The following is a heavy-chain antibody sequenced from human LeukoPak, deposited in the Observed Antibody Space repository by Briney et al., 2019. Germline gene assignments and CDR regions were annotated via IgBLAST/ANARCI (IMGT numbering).Heavy chain of an antibody. J-gene: IGHJ4*02. Sequence: GGSLRLSCAASGFTFDDYGMSWVRQAPGKGLEWVSGINWNGGSTGYADSVKGRFTISRDNGKNSLYLQMNSLRVEDTAVYYCAKLAKYFYGSETFYFFEHWGQGTPVTASS. D-gene: IGHD3-10*01. CDR1: GFTFDDYG. CDR2: INWNGGST. CDR3: AKLAKYFYGSETFYFFEH. V-gene: IGHV3-20*04.